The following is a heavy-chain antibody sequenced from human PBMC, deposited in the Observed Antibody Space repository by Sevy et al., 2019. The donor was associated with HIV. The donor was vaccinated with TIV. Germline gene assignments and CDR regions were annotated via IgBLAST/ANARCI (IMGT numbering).Heavy chain of an antibody. CDR3: ARDTGGGYPRVLDY. V-gene: IGHV3-7*01. CDR2: IKQDGSEK. D-gene: IGHD1-26*01. J-gene: IGHJ4*02. CDR1: GFTFSSFW. Sequence: GGSLRLSCAASGFTFSSFWMSWVRQAPGKGLEWVANIKQDGSEKYYVDSVRGRFTISRDKAKNSLFLQMNSLRAEDTAVYYCARDTGGGYPRVLDYWGQGTQVTVSS.